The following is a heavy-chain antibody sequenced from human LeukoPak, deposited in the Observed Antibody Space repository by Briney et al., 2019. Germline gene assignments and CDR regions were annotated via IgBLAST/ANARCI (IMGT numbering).Heavy chain of an antibody. CDR1: GFTFSNAW. D-gene: IGHD2-2*02. J-gene: IGHJ5*02. CDR2: NKRKTDGGTT. V-gene: IGHV3-15*07. CDR3: TRQYCSSTSCYINWFDP. Sequence: GGSLRLSCAASGFTFSNAWMNWVRQAPGKGLEWVGRNKRKTDGGTTDYAAPVKGRFIISRDDSKNMLYLQMNSLKTEDTAVYYCTRQYCSSTSCYINWFDPWGQGTLVTVSS.